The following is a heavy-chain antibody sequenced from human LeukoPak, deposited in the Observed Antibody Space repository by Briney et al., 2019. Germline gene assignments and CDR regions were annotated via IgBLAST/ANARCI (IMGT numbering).Heavy chain of an antibody. D-gene: IGHD6-6*01. CDR1: GGTFSSYA. J-gene: IGHJ4*02. Sequence: ASVKVSCKASGGTFSSYAISWVRQAPGQGLEWMGGIIPIFGTANYAQKFQGRVTMTRDTSTSTVYMELSSLRSEDTAVYYCARSSIAARLFFDYWGQGTLVTVSS. V-gene: IGHV1-69*05. CDR2: IIPIFGTA. CDR3: ARSSIAARLFFDY.